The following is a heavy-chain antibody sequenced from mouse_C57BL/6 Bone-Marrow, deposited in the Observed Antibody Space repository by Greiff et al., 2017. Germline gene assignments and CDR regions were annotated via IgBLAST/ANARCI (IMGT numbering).Heavy chain of an antibody. CDR2: IYPGSGST. CDR3: ARGGVTVVEGNYAMDY. CDR1: GYTFTSYW. Sequence: VQLQQPGAELVKPGASVKMSCKASGYTFTSYWITWVKQRPGQGLEWIGDIYPGSGSTNYNEQFKSKATLTVDTSSSTAYLQLSSLTSEDSAVYYCARGGVTVVEGNYAMDYWGQGTAVTGSS. J-gene: IGHJ4*01. V-gene: IGHV1-55*01. D-gene: IGHD1-1*01.